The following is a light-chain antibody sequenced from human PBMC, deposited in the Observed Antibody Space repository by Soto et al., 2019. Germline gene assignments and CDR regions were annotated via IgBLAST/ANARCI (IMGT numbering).Light chain of an antibody. V-gene: IGLV2-11*01. CDR2: DVS. Sequence: QSVLTQPRSVSGSPGQSVTISCTGTSSDVGGYNYVSWHQQHPGKAPKLMIYDVSKRPSGVPDRFSGSKSGNTASLTISGLQAEDEADYYCCSYAGSYTFEVFGGGTKLTVL. CDR3: CSYAGSYTFEV. J-gene: IGLJ2*01. CDR1: SSDVGGYNY.